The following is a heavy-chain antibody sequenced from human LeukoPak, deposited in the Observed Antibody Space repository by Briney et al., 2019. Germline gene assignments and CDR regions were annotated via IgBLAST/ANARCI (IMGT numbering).Heavy chain of an antibody. CDR2: IYYSGST. Sequence: SETLSLTCTVSGGSLNTYSWSWIRQPPGKGLEWVGFIYYSGSTNYTPSLKGRVTISVDTSKNQFSLKLSSVTAADTAVYYCARNLIVVFNDALDIWGQGTMVTVSS. D-gene: IGHD3-22*01. CDR1: GGSLNTYS. V-gene: IGHV4-59*01. CDR3: ARNLIVVFNDALDI. J-gene: IGHJ3*02.